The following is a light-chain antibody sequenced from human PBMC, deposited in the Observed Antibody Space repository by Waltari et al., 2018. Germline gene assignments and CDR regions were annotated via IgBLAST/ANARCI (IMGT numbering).Light chain of an antibody. Sequence: QSALTQPASVSGSPGQSITISCTGSSSDVGGADSVSWYEDHPGQAPKVIIYDVNKWPSGVSDRFSGSKSGNTASLTISGLQAEDEATFYCSSQSTKNGVIFGGGTKVTVL. J-gene: IGLJ2*01. CDR1: SSDVGGADS. V-gene: IGLV2-14*03. CDR3: SSQSTKNGVI. CDR2: DVN.